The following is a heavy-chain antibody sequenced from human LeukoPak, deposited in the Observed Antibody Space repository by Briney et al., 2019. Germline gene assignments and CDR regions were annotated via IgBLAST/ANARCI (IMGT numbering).Heavy chain of an antibody. V-gene: IGHV3-21*04. D-gene: IGHD5-18*01. CDR3: ARDLDTWTPGY. CDR1: GFTFSSYS. J-gene: IGHJ4*02. CDR2: ISSSISYI. Sequence: GGSLRPSCAASGFTFSSYSMNWVRQAPGKGLDWVSSISSSISYIYYADSVKGRFPISRDNAKNSLYLQMNSLRAEDTAVYYCARDLDTWTPGYWGQGTLVTVSS.